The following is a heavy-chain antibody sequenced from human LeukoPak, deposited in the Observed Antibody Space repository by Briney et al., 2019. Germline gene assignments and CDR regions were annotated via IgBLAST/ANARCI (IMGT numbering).Heavy chain of an antibody. Sequence: GGSLRLSCAASGFTVSSNYMSWVRQAPGKGLEWVPVIYSGGSTYYADSVKGRFTISRDNSKNTLYLQMNSLRAEDTAVYYCARDDVVRYYYDSSGSDIGDYWGQGTLVTVSS. CDR3: ARDDVVRYYYDSSGSDIGDY. V-gene: IGHV3-66*01. CDR2: IYSGGST. D-gene: IGHD3-22*01. J-gene: IGHJ4*02. CDR1: GFTVSSNY.